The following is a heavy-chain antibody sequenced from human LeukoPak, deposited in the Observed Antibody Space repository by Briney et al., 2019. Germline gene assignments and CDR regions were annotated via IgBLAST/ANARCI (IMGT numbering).Heavy chain of an antibody. CDR2: ISSSGAST. D-gene: IGHD2-2*01. V-gene: IGHV3-23*01. Sequence: AGSLRLSCAASGFTFSSYAMSWVRQAPGKGLEWVSAISSSGASTYYADSVKGRFTISRDNSKNTLYLQMNSLRAEDTAVYYCAKGGGYCSSTSCPYYYYYYYMGVWGKGTTVTVSS. CDR1: GFTFSSYA. J-gene: IGHJ6*03. CDR3: AKGGGYCSSTSCPYYYYYYYMGV.